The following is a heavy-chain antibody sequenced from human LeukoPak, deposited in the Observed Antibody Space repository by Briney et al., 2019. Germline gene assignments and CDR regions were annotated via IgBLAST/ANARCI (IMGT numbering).Heavy chain of an antibody. J-gene: IGHJ4*02. CDR2: ISAYNGNT. CDR3: ARVQGYSSSWYLGQYYFDY. Sequence: ASVKVSCKASGYTFTSYGISWVRQAPGQGLEWMGWISAYNGNTNYAQKLQGRVTMTTDTSTSTAYMELRSLRSDDTAVYYCARVQGYSSSWYLGQYYFDYWGQGTLVTVSS. D-gene: IGHD6-13*01. CDR1: GYTFTSYG. V-gene: IGHV1-18*01.